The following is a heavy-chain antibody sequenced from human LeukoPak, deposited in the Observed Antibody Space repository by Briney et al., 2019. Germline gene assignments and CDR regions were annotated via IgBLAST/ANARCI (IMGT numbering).Heavy chain of an antibody. CDR1: GFTFSSYA. V-gene: IGHV3-23*01. J-gene: IGHJ4*02. CDR3: AKVREEYYYDSSGYCSY. D-gene: IGHD3-22*01. CDR2: ISGSGGST. Sequence: GGSLRLSCAASGFTFSSYAMSWVRQAPGKGLEWVSAISGSGGSTYYADSVKGRFTISRDNSKNTLYLQMNSLRAEDTAVYYCAKVREEYYYDSSGYCSYWGQGTLVTVSS.